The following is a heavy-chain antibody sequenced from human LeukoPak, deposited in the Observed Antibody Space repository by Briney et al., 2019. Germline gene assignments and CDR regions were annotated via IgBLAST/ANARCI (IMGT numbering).Heavy chain of an antibody. CDR3: AKGGYSNGRYYYYYMDV. V-gene: IGHV3-23*01. Sequence: GGSLRLSCAASGFTFSSYGMSWVRQAPGKGLEWVSSFSFNGESTYYADSAKGRFTISRDNSKNTLYLQMNSLRAEDTAVYYCAKGGYSNGRYYYYYMDVWGEGTTVTVSS. D-gene: IGHD5-18*01. CDR2: FSFNGEST. J-gene: IGHJ6*03. CDR1: GFTFSSYG.